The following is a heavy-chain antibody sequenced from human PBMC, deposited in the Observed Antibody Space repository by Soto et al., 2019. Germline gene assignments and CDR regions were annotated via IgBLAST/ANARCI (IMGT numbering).Heavy chain of an antibody. J-gene: IGHJ5*02. CDR1: GFTFSDYS. V-gene: IGHV3-21*01. CDR3: ARAWADVNSCGDDCSSTPNWFDT. D-gene: IGHD2-21*02. Sequence: EVQLVQSGGGLVKPGGSLRLSCVASGFTFSDYSMSWVRRAPGKGLEWVSSISRYSSYINYGDSVKGRFTISRDSAKNSLYLQMNSLGAEDTAVYYCARAWADVNSCGDDCSSTPNWFDTWGQGTLVTVSS. CDR2: ISRYSSYI.